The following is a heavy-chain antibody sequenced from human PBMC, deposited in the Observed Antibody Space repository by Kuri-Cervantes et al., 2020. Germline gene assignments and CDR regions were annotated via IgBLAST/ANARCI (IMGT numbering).Heavy chain of an antibody. J-gene: IGHJ4*02. CDR1: GFTFSSYW. V-gene: IGHV3-74*01. D-gene: IGHD3-22*01. CDR3: AKGPYDSSGQIDY. Sequence: GESLKISCAASGFTFSSYWMHWVRQAPGKGLVWVSRINSDGSSTSYADSVKGRFTISRDNAKNTLYLQMNSLRAEDTAVYYCAKGPYDSSGQIDYWGQGTLVTVSS. CDR2: INSDGSST.